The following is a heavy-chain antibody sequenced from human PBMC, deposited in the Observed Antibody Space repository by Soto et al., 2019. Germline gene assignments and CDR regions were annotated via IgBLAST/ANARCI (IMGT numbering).Heavy chain of an antibody. Sequence: EVQLLESGGGLVQPGGSLRLSGAASGFTFSPYSMAWVRQAPGKGLAWVSGLSGGGANTFYADSVKGRFTIAVDTSKNTVYLQMNSLRVEDTAVYYCARWDCYGDEWGQGTLVTVSS. V-gene: IGHV3-23*01. CDR2: LSGGGANT. J-gene: IGHJ4*02. CDR3: ARWDCYGDE. CDR1: GFTFSPYS. D-gene: IGHD2-21*02.